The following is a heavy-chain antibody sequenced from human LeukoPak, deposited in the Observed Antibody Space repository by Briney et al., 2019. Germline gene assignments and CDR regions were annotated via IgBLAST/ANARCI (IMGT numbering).Heavy chain of an antibody. D-gene: IGHD1-7*01. CDR2: TSSDLNVK. J-gene: IGHJ6*02. V-gene: IGHV3-30*18. CDR3: AKSHLTGTDYYYYGMDV. CDR1: GFTFRNYV. Sequence: GGSLRLSCAASGFTFRNYVIHWVRQAPGKGLEWVAVTSSDLNVKLYADSVKGRFTISRDNSKNTLYLQMNSLRAEDTAVYYCAKSHLTGTDYYYYGMDVWGQGTTVTVPS.